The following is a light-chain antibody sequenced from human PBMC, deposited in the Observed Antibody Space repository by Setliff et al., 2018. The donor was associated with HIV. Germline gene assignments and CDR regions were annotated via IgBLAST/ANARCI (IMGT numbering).Light chain of an antibody. CDR3: GTWDSSLSAVV. V-gene: IGLV2-14*03. J-gene: IGLJ2*01. Sequence: QSVLTQPASVSGSPGQSITISCTGISSDVGGYYSVSWYQQHPGKAPELMIYDVINRPSGVSNRFSGSRSGTSATLGITGLQTGDEADYYCGTWDSSLSAVVFGGGTKVTVL. CDR2: DVI. CDR1: SSDVGGYYS.